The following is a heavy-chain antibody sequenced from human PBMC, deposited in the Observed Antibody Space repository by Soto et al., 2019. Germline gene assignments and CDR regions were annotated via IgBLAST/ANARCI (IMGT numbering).Heavy chain of an antibody. Sequence: GGSLRLSCAASGFTFSNAWMSWVRQAPGKGLEWVGRIKSKTDGGTTDYAAPVKGRFTISRDDSKNTLYLQMNSLKTEDTAVYYCTTDSPIVVVPAASFDYWGQGPLVTSPQ. CDR2: IKSKTDGGTT. J-gene: IGHJ4*02. CDR1: GFTFSNAW. CDR3: TTDSPIVVVPAASFDY. D-gene: IGHD2-2*01. V-gene: IGHV3-15*01.